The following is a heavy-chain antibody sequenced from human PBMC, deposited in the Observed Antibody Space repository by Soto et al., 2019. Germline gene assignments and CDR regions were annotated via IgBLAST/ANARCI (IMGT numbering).Heavy chain of an antibody. CDR3: ARDGIRSDYDFWSGYYGSAGPNWFDP. CDR2: INAVFGNA. Sequence: ASVKVSCKASGYTFTSYAMHWVRQAPGQRLEWMGWINAVFGNANYSQKFQGRVTITADESTSTAYMELSSLRSEDTAVYYCARDGIRSDYDFWSGYYGSAGPNWFDPWGQGTLVTVSS. J-gene: IGHJ5*02. V-gene: IGHV1-3*01. CDR1: GYTFTSYA. D-gene: IGHD3-3*01.